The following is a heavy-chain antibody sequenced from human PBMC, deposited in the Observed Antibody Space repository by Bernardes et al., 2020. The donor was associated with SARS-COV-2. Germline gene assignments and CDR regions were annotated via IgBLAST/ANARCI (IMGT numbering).Heavy chain of an antibody. J-gene: IGHJ4*02. D-gene: IGHD3-9*01. CDR3: AILTGYYSLYYFDY. V-gene: IGHV4-4*02. CDR2: VYHGGST. CDR1: GASITSSNW. Sequence: SETLSLTCAVSGASITSSNWWSWVRQPPGKGLEWIGEVYHGGSTNYNPSLRSRLTVSVDKSKNQFSLKLSSVTAADTAVYYCAILTGYYSLYYFDYWGQGTLVTVSS.